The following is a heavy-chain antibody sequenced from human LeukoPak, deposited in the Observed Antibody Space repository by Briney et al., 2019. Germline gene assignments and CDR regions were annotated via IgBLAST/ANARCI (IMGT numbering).Heavy chain of an antibody. Sequence: GGSLRLSCAASGFTFSSYSMNWVRQAPGKGLEWVSYISSSSSTIYYADSVKGRFTISRDNAKNSLYLQMNSLRAEDTAVYYCARGARRFLEWVSMDVWGKGTTVTVSS. V-gene: IGHV3-48*04. CDR2: ISSSSSTI. CDR1: GFTFSSYS. J-gene: IGHJ6*03. D-gene: IGHD3-3*01. CDR3: ARGARRFLEWVSMDV.